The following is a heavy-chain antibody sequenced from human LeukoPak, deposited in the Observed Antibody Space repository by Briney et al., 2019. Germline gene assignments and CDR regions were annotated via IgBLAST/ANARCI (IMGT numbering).Heavy chain of an antibody. CDR2: ISSTSSYI. CDR1: GFTFSSYS. D-gene: IGHD3-22*01. Sequence: GGSLRLSCAASGFTFSSYSMNWVRQAPGKGPEWVSSISSTSSYIYYADSVKGRFTISRDNAKNSLFLQMNSLRAEDTAVYYCARELMGLTMIVVVNPIDYWGQGTLVTVSS. CDR3: ARELMGLTMIVVVNPIDY. V-gene: IGHV3-21*01. J-gene: IGHJ4*02.